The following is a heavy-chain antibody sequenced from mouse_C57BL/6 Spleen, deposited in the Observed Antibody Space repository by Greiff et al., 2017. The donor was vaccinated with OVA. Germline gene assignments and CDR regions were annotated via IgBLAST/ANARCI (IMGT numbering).Heavy chain of an antibody. CDR2: ISNGGGST. CDR3: ARGGDSSGYRYYFDY. D-gene: IGHD3-2*02. V-gene: IGHV5-12*01. CDR1: GFTFSDYY. Sequence: EVQVVESGGGLVQPGGSLKLSCAASGFTFSDYYMYWVRQTPEKRLEWVAYISNGGGSTYYPDTVKGRFTISRDNAKNTLYLQMSRLKSEDTAMYYCARGGDSSGYRYYFDYWGQGTTLTVSS. J-gene: IGHJ2*01.